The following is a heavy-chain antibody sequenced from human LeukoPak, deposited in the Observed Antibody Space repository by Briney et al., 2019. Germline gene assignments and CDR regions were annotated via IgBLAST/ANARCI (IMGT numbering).Heavy chain of an antibody. V-gene: IGHV3-7*01. CDR2: IKQDGSEK. J-gene: IGHJ4*02. D-gene: IGHD4-17*01. CDR3: ARLYGDYVAYFDY. CDR1: GFIFSRYK. Sequence: QPGGSLRLSCAASGFIFSRYKMSWVHQAPGKGLEWVASIKQDGSEKYYVDSVKGRFTISRDNAKNSLYLQMNSLRAEDTAVYYCARLYGDYVAYFDYWGQETLVTVSS.